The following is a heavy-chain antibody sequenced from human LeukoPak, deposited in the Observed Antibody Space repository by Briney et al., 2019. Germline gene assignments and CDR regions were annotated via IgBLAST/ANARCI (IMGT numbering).Heavy chain of an antibody. J-gene: IGHJ6*03. Sequence: ASVKVSCKASGYTFTSYGISWVRQAPGQGLEWMGWISAYNGNTNYAQKLQGRVTMTTDTSTSTAYMELRSLRSDDTAVYYCARDWGDYYDSSGYYKWLIGYYYYMDVWGKGTTVTVSS. D-gene: IGHD3-22*01. V-gene: IGHV1-18*01. CDR2: ISAYNGNT. CDR1: GYTFTSYG. CDR3: ARDWGDYYDSSGYYKWLIGYYYYMDV.